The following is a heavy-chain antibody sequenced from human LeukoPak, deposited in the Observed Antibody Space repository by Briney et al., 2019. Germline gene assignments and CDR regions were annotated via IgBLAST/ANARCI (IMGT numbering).Heavy chain of an antibody. CDR3: ARGTMVRGVIAWFDP. CDR1: GGSISSYY. V-gene: IGHV4-4*07. J-gene: IGHJ5*02. Sequence: PSETLSLTCTVSGGSISSYYWSWIRQPAGKGLEWIGRIYTSGSTNYNPSLKSRVTMSVDTSKNQFSLKLSSVTAAGTAVYYCARGTMVRGVIAWFDPWGQGTLVTVSS. CDR2: IYTSGST. D-gene: IGHD3-10*01.